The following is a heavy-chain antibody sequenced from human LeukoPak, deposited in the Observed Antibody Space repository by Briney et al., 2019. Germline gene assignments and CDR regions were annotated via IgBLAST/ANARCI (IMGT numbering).Heavy chain of an antibody. D-gene: IGHD1-26*01. CDR2: IYYSGST. V-gene: IGHV4-31*03. CDR3: ARTRLLTNWFDP. J-gene: IGHJ5*02. CDR1: GGSISSGGYY. Sequence: SETLSLTCTVSGGSISSGGYYWSWIRQHPGKGLEWIGYIYYSGSTYYNPSLKSRVTISVHTSKNQFSLKLSSVTAADTAVYYCARTRLLTNWFDPWGQGTLVTVSS.